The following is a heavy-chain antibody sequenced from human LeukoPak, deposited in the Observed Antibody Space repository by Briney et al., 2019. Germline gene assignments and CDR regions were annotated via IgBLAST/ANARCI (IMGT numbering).Heavy chain of an antibody. V-gene: IGHV4-4*07. J-gene: IGHJ5*02. CDR3: ARDWSMSPFNWFDP. D-gene: IGHD2/OR15-2a*01. CDR2: IYTSGST. CDR1: RGSISSYY. Sequence: MPSETLSLTCTVSRGSISSYYWSWIRQPAGKGLEWIGRIYTSGSTNYNPSLKSRVTMSVDTSKNQFSLKLSSVTAADTAVYYCARDWSMSPFNWFDPWGQGTLVTVSS.